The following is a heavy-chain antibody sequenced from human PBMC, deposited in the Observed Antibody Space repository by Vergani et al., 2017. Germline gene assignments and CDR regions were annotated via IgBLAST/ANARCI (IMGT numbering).Heavy chain of an antibody. CDR3: TGLVVVAGKWCGSDYYFGMDV. D-gene: IGHD2-8*01. Sequence: EVQLVQSGAEVKKPGESLRISCKGSGYCFTSYWISWVRQMPGKGLEWMGRIDTSDSYTNYSPSFQGHVTISADKSISTDYLQWSRSKATYTAMYYCTGLVVVAGKWCGSDYYFGMDVWGQGTTVTVSS. V-gene: IGHV5-10-1*01. CDR2: IDTSDSYT. J-gene: IGHJ6*02. CDR1: GYCFTSYW.